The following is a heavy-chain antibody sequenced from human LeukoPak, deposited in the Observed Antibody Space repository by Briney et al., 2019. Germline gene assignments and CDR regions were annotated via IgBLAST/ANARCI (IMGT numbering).Heavy chain of an antibody. Sequence: SETLSLTCTVSGGPISSYYWSWIRQPPGKGLEWIGYIYYSGSTNYNPSLKSRVTISVDTSKNQFSLKLSSVTAADTAVYYCATTLYYYDSSGGYYYYYGMDVWGQGTTVTVSS. J-gene: IGHJ6*02. CDR3: ATTLYYYDSSGGYYYYYGMDV. V-gene: IGHV4-59*01. CDR1: GGPISSYY. CDR2: IYYSGST. D-gene: IGHD3-22*01.